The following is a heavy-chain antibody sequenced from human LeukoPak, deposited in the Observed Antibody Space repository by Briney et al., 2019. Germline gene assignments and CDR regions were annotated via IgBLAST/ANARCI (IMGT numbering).Heavy chain of an antibody. D-gene: IGHD6-13*01. J-gene: IGHJ4*02. CDR1: GKTFTSYS. Sequence: ASVKVSCKASGKTFTSYSMYLVGQAPGQRIEWMGRINSDSGGTNYAQKFQGRVTMTRDTSISTAYMELSRLRSDETAVYYCVRSSSRPLDYWGQGTLVTVSS. CDR2: INSDSGGT. CDR3: VRSSSRPLDY. V-gene: IGHV1-2*06.